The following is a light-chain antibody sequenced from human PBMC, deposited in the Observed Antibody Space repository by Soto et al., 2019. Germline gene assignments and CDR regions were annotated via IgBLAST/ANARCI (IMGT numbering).Light chain of an antibody. CDR2: EVN. V-gene: IGLV2-8*01. J-gene: IGLJ2*01. CDR3: CSFTGTTIGV. Sequence: QSALTQPPSASGSPGQSVTISCTGTSSDVGRYNRVSWYQHYPGKAPKLMIYEVNKRPSEVPDRFSGSKSGNTASLTVSGLQAEDEADYYCCSFTGTTIGVFGGGTKFTVL. CDR1: SSDVGRYNR.